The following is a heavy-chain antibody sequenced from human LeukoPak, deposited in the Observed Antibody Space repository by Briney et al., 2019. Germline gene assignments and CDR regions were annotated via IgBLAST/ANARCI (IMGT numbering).Heavy chain of an antibody. CDR2: IIPIFGTA. D-gene: IGHD3-9*01. V-gene: IGHV1-69*13. CDR1: GGTFSSYA. J-gene: IGHJ6*03. CDR3: ARGPDYDLLTGYPDYYYYSMDV. Sequence: PVKVSCKASGGTFSSYAISWVRQAPGQGLEWMGGIIPIFGTANYAQKFQGRVTITADESTSTAYMELSSLRSEDTAVYYCARGPDYDLLTGYPDYYYYSMDVWGKGTTVTVSS.